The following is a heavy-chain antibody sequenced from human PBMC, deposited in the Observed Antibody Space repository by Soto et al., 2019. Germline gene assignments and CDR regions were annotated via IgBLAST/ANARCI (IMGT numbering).Heavy chain of an antibody. CDR3: VRIRRYDYGDPGAFDI. V-gene: IGHV3-9*01. CDR1: GFTFDDYA. Sequence: GGSLRLSCAASGFTFDDYAIHWVRQAPVEVLEVVSVISLSVGNTEYAESVKGLFAISRDNANRCLFLEMRSLRAEGTALYYCVRIRRYDYGDPGAFDIWGQGTMVTVSS. D-gene: IGHD4-17*01. J-gene: IGHJ3*02. CDR2: ISLSVGNT.